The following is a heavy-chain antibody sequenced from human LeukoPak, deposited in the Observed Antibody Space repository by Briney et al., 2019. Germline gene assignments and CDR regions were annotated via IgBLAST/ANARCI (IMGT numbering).Heavy chain of an antibody. Sequence: ASVKVSCKASGGTFSSYAISWVRQAPGQGLEWMGGIIPIFGTANYAQKFQGRVTITADESTSTAYMELSSLRSEDTAVYYCARGVYQLPSGSWFDPWGQGTLVTVSS. J-gene: IGHJ5*02. V-gene: IGHV1-69*13. CDR1: GGTFSSYA. CDR3: ARGVYQLPSGSWFDP. D-gene: IGHD2-2*01. CDR2: IIPIFGTA.